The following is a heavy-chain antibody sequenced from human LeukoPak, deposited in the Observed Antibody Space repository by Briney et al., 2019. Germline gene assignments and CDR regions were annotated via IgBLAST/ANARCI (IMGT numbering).Heavy chain of an antibody. CDR1: GFTFSSSA. J-gene: IGHJ4*02. D-gene: IGHD1-1*01. CDR3: VKRTGLYFDY. V-gene: IGHV3-64D*09. Sequence: GGSLRLSCSASGFTFSSSAIHWVRQAPGKGLEYVSGISSNGGSTYNADSVKGRFTISRDNSKNTVYLQMSSLRPEDTALYYCVKRTGLYFDYWGRGTLVTVSS. CDR2: ISSNGGST.